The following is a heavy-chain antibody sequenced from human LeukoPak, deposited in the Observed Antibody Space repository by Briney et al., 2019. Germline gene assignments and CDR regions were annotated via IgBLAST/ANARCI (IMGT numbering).Heavy chain of an antibody. CDR3: ARHSFARPFDS. V-gene: IGHV4-59*08. J-gene: IGHJ4*02. D-gene: IGHD6-6*01. Sequence: PSETLSLTCTVSGASIFDSYWSWIRQPPGKGLEWIGYIYYTGDSNYNPSLKSRATISLDTSRSQFSLMLSSVTAADTAIYYCARHSFARPFDSWGQGTLVTVSS. CDR1: GASIFDSY. CDR2: IYYTGDS.